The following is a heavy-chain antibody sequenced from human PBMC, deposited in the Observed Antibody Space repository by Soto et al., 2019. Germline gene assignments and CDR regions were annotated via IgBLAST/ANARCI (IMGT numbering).Heavy chain of an antibody. D-gene: IGHD3-10*01. CDR3: AREKRAGNWFDS. Sequence: QVQLQESGPGLLRPSETLSLTCAVSRGAVSSDLFYWSWIRPPPGKGLEWIGYIYNSRSTNYNTSLKSRVTMSLDTPNTQFFLKLTSVTAADTAVYYCAREKRAGNWFDSWGQGTLVTVS. CDR2: IYNSRST. V-gene: IGHV4-61*01. J-gene: IGHJ5*01. CDR1: RGAVSSDLFY.